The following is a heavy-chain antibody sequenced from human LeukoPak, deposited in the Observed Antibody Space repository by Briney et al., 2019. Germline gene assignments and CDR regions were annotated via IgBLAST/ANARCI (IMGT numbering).Heavy chain of an antibody. CDR3: AKAQYYGSGRNNWFDP. V-gene: IGHV3-23*01. CDR2: ISGSAHRT. J-gene: IGHJ5*02. D-gene: IGHD3-10*01. CDR1: GFTFSSYA. Sequence: PGGSLRLSCGASGFTFSSYAMSWVRQAPGKGLEWVSAISGSAHRTYYADSVKGRFTISRDNSKNTLYLQMNSLRAEDTAVYYCAKAQYYGSGRNNWFDPWGQGTLVTVSS.